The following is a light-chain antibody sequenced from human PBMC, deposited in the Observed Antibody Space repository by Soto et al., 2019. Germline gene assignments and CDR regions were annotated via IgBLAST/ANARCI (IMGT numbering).Light chain of an antibody. J-gene: IGKJ5*01. V-gene: IGKV1-5*01. CDR3: QQFNNYPLT. Sequence: DIQMTQSPSTLSASVGDRVTITCRASQNINKWLAWHQQKPGKAPKLLIYDASSLESGVPPRFSGSGSGTDFTLSISSLQPEDFATYYCQQFNNYPLTFGQGTRLEIK. CDR1: QNINKW. CDR2: DAS.